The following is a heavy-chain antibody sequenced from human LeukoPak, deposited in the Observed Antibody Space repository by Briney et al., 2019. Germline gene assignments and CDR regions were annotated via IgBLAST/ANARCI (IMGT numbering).Heavy chain of an antibody. V-gene: IGHV3-49*03. CDR3: AKGIYSSGWSYFDY. D-gene: IGHD6-19*01. Sequence: GGSLRLSFTASGFTFSDYAMSWFRQAPGKGLEWVGFIRNKAYGGTAEYAASVKGRFTISRDDSKTIAYLQMNSLKTEDTAVYYCAKGIYSSGWSYFDYWGHGTLVTVSS. J-gene: IGHJ4*01. CDR1: GFTFSDYA. CDR2: IRNKAYGGTA.